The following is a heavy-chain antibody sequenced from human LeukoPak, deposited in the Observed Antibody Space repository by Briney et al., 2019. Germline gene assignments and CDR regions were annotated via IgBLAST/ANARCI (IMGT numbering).Heavy chain of an antibody. CDR2: MNPNSGNT. CDR3: AREGDDILTGTYYYYMDV. Sequence: ASVKVSCKASGYTFTSYDINWVRQATGQGLEWMGWMNPNSGNTGYAQKFQGRVTMTRNTSISTAYMELSSLRSDDTAVYYCAREGDDILTGTYYYYMDVWGKGTTVTVSS. D-gene: IGHD3-9*01. V-gene: IGHV1-8*01. CDR1: GYTFTSYD. J-gene: IGHJ6*03.